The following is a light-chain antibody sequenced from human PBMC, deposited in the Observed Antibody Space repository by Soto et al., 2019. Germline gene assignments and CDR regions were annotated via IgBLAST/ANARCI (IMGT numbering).Light chain of an antibody. CDR2: GAS. J-gene: IGKJ4*01. V-gene: IGKV3-20*01. Sequence: ENVLSQSPGTLSLSPGERVTLSCRASQSVSSSYLAWYQQKPGQAPRLLIYGASSRATGIPDRFSGSGSGTDSTLTISRLEPEDFAVYYCQQYGTSPLTFGGGTKVDIK. CDR1: QSVSSSY. CDR3: QQYGTSPLT.